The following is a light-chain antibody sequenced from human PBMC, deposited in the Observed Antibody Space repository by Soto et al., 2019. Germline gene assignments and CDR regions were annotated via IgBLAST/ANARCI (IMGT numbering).Light chain of an antibody. Sequence: IVMTQSPVTLSVTPGEIATLSCRASQSVSSNLAWYQQKPGQAPSLLIYGAFTRATGVPARFSGTGSGTEFTLTISSLQSEDFATYYCQQLNSYPITFGQGARWRL. V-gene: IGKV3-15*01. CDR3: QQLNSYPIT. J-gene: IGKJ5*01. CDR1: QSVSSN. CDR2: GAF.